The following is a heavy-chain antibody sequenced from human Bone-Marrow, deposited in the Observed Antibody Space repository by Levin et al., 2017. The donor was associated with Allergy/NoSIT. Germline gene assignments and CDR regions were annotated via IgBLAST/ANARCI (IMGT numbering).Heavy chain of an antibody. J-gene: IGHJ4*02. CDR3: AKATYSRSYFADY. V-gene: IGHV3-30*18. Sequence: GGSLRLSCVAAGFRFSTYGMHWVRQSPVRGLEWVAAISSDERNQHYTDSVKGRFTISRDNSKNTLFLQMNSLTPDDTALYYCAKATYSRSYFADYWGQGTLVTVSS. CDR1: GFRFSTYG. CDR2: ISSDERNQ. D-gene: IGHD1-26*01.